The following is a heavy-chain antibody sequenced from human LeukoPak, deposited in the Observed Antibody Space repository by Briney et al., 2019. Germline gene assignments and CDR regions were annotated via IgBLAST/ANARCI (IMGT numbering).Heavy chain of an antibody. CDR1: GFTFSSYG. CDR2: IRYDGTNE. Sequence: GGSLRLSCAASGFTFSSYGMHWVRQAPGKGLQWVAFIRYDGTNEYYADSVKGRFTISRDNSKNTLSLQMNSLRAEDTAVYYCARGGDFAFDYWGQGTLVTVSS. V-gene: IGHV3-30*02. J-gene: IGHJ4*02. CDR3: ARGGDFAFDY. D-gene: IGHD3-16*01.